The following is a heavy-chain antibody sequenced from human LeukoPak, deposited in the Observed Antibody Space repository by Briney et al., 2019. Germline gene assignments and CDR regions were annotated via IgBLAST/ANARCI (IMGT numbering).Heavy chain of an antibody. D-gene: IGHD1-26*01. V-gene: IGHV1-8*01. J-gene: IGHJ4*02. CDR1: GYTFTSYD. CDR3: ARANRGSFDY. CDR2: MNPNSGAT. Sequence: GASVKVSCKASGYTFTSYDFNWLRQATGQGPEWMGWMNPNSGATGYAQKFQGRVTMTRSASINTAYMELSSLRSEDTAVYYCARANRGSFDYWGQGTLVTVSS.